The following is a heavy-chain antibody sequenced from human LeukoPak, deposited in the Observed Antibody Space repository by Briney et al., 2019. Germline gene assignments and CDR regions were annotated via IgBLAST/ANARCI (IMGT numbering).Heavy chain of an antibody. J-gene: IGHJ1*01. CDR2: INPNSGGT. CDR1: GYTFTGYY. Sequence: ASVKVSCKASGYTFTGYYMNWVRQAPGQGLEWMGWINPNSGGTNYAQKFQGRVTMTRDTSISTAYMELSRLRSDDTAVYYCARDWGSLGYCSGGSCYQYFQHWGQGTLVTVSS. V-gene: IGHV1-2*02. CDR3: ARDWGSLGYCSGGSCYQYFQH. D-gene: IGHD2-15*01.